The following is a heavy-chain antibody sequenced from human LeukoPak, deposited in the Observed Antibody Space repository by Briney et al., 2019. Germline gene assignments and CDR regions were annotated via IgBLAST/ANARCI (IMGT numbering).Heavy chain of an antibody. Sequence: HSGGSLRLSCAASGFTFSGYGMHRVRQAPGKGLEWVAVIRYDGSEKYYADSVKGRFTISRDNSKNTLYLQMNSLRAEDTAAYYCARDIHTGGGWNFDFWGQGTLVTVSS. CDR1: GFTFSGYG. V-gene: IGHV3-33*01. D-gene: IGHD3-16*01. CDR3: ARDIHTGGGWNFDF. J-gene: IGHJ4*02. CDR2: IRYDGSEK.